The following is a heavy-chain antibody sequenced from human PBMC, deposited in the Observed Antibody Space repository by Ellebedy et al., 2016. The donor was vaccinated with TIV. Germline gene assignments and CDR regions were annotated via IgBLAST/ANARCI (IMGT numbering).Heavy chain of an antibody. CDR3: ARDVGSESSGYNLFDS. Sequence: GESLKISCAASGFTLSSYWMHWVRQAPGKGLVWVSRISTDGSSTTYADSVKGRFTISRDNSKNTVYLQMNSLRDEDTALYYCARDVGSESSGYNLFDSWGQGTQVTVSS. CDR2: ISTDGSST. D-gene: IGHD3-22*01. V-gene: IGHV3-74*01. J-gene: IGHJ4*02. CDR1: GFTLSSYW.